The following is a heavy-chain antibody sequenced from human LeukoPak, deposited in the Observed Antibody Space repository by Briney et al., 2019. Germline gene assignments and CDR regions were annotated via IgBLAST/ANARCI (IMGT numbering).Heavy chain of an antibody. CDR3: ARGKYQLLYLDAFDI. CDR2: IWYDGSNK. Sequence: GGSLRLSCAASGFTFSSYGMHWVRQAPGKGLEWVAVIWYDGSNKYYADSVKGRFTISRDNSKNTLYLQMNSLRAEDTAVYYCARGKYQLLYLDAFDIWGQGTMVTVSS. D-gene: IGHD2-2*02. V-gene: IGHV3-33*01. CDR1: GFTFSSYG. J-gene: IGHJ3*02.